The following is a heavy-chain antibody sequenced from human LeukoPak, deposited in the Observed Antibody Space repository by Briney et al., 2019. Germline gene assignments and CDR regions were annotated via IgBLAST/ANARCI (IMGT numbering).Heavy chain of an antibody. CDR1: GGSFSGYY. CDR3: ARVLSIVVVPGATFWFDP. Sequence: SETLSLTCAVYGGSFSGYYWSWIRQPPGKGLELIGDVNHSGSTNDNPSLKSRVTISVDTSKNQFSLKLSSVTAADTAVYHCARVLSIVVVPGATFWFDPWGQGTLVTVSS. V-gene: IGHV4-34*01. J-gene: IGHJ5*02. D-gene: IGHD2-2*01. CDR2: VNHSGST.